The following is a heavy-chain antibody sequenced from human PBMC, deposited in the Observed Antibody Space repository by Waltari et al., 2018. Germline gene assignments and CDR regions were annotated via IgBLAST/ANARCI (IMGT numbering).Heavy chain of an antibody. D-gene: IGHD4-17*01. CDR1: GFTFSSYA. CDR3: AKHRATTFTTVLDY. CDR2: NSGSGGST. J-gene: IGHJ4*02. Sequence: EVQLLESGGGLVQPGGSLRLYCAASGFTFSSYAMSWVCQAPGKRLEWVAANSGSGGSTYYADSVKGRCTISRDNSKNTLYLQMNSLRAEDTAVYYCAKHRATTFTTVLDYWGQGTLVTVSS. V-gene: IGHV3-23*01.